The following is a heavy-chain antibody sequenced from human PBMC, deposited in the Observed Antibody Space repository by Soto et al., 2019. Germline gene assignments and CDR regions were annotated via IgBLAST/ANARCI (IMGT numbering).Heavy chain of an antibody. J-gene: IGHJ4*02. CDR1: GGSISSGDYY. Sequence: ASETLSLTCTVSGGSISSGDYYWSWIRQPPGKGLEWIGYIYYSGSTYYNPSLKSRVTISVDTSKNQFSLKLSSVTAADTAVYYCARGAYSGYVDYWGQGTLVTVSS. CDR2: IYYSGST. CDR3: ARGAYSGYVDY. D-gene: IGHD1-26*01. V-gene: IGHV4-30-4*01.